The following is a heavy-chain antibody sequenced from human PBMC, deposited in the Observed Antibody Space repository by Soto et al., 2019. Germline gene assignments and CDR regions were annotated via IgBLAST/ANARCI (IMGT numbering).Heavy chain of an antibody. V-gene: IGHV4-31*03. Sequence: QVQLQESGPGLVKPSQTLSLTCTVSVGSISSGVYYWSWIRQHPGKGLEWIGYIYYSGSAYYNPSLKSRVTISVDTSKNQFSLNLSSVTAADTAVYYCARAAARNYYDSRGAVDYWGQGTLVTVSS. D-gene: IGHD3-22*01. CDR1: VGSISSGVYY. J-gene: IGHJ4*02. CDR3: ARAAARNYYDSRGAVDY. CDR2: IYYSGSA.